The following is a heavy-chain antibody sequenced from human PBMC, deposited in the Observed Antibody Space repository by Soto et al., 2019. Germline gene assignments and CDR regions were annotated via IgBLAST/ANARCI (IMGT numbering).Heavy chain of an antibody. CDR3: AKPREVAGRGKFDY. CDR2: ISNSGGNT. Sequence: EVPLLESGGGLVQPGGSLRLSCAASGFTFSSYAMTWVRQAPVNGLEWVSTISNSGGNTYYADSVKGRFTISRDNSKNTMYLQMNSLRVEDTAVYYCAKPREVAGRGKFDYWGQGTLVTVSS. D-gene: IGHD6-19*01. V-gene: IGHV3-23*01. CDR1: GFTFSSYA. J-gene: IGHJ4*02.